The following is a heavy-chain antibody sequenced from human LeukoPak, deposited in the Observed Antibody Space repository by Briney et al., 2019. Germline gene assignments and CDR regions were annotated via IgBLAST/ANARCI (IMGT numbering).Heavy chain of an antibody. D-gene: IGHD6-13*01. CDR2: TYYRSKWYN. CDR3: ARGMFSSSRQLGGMDV. CDR1: GDSVSSNSAA. V-gene: IGHV6-1*01. Sequence: SQTLSLTCAISGDSVSSNSAAWNWIRQSPSRGLEWLGRTYYRSKWYNDYAVSVKSRITINPDTSKNQFSLQLNSVTPEDTAVYYCARGMFSSSRQLGGMDVWGQGTTVTVSS. J-gene: IGHJ6*02.